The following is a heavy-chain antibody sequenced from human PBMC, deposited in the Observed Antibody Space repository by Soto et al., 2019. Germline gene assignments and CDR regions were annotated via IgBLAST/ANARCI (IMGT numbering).Heavy chain of an antibody. CDR3: ARRNYDCVWAPPDY. CDR1: GGSFSGYY. J-gene: IGHJ4*02. CDR2: INHSGST. V-gene: IGHV4-34*01. D-gene: IGHD3-16*01. Sequence: SETLSLTCAVYGGSFSGYYWSWIRQPPGKGLEWIGEINHSGSTNYNPSLKSRVTISVDTSKNQFSLKLSSVTAADTAVYYCARRNYDCVWAPPDYWGQGTLVTVSS.